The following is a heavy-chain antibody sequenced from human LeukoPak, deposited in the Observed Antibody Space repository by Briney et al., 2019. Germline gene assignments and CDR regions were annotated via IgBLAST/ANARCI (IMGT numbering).Heavy chain of an antibody. CDR1: GFIVSSHY. J-gene: IGHJ4*02. CDR3: AALARDY. Sequence: PGGSLRLSCAASGFIVSSHYMTWVRQPPGKGLEWVSVIHNDGSTYYADSVKGRFTISRDNSKNTLYLQMNSLRVEDTAVYYCAALARDYWGQGILVTVSS. D-gene: IGHD3-3*02. CDR2: IHNDGST. V-gene: IGHV3-53*01.